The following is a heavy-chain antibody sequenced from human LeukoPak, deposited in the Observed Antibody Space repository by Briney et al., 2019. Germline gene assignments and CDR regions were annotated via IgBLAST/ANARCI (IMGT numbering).Heavy chain of an antibody. CDR2: INHSGSN. CDR3: ARRNLGIVVVPAAAERVHNWFDP. CDR1: GGSFSGYY. Sequence: KTSETLSLTCAVYGGSFSGYYWSWIRQPPGKGREWIGEINHSGSNNYNPSLKSRVTISVDTSKNQFSLKLSSVTAADTAVYYCARRNLGIVVVPAAAERVHNWFDPWGQGTLVTVSS. J-gene: IGHJ5*02. D-gene: IGHD2-2*01. V-gene: IGHV4-34*01.